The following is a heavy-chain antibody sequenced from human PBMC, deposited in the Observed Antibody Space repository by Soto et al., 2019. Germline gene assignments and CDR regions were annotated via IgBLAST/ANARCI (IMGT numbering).Heavy chain of an antibody. D-gene: IGHD6-13*01. CDR3: AKVSSSWYAGFFDL. Sequence: EVQLLESGGGLVQPGGSLRLSCTASGFTFSSHAMTWVRQAAGKGLEWVSGLSDSGGSIYYADSVKGRFTISRDNSMNTLYLQMNTLRAEDTAVYYCAKVSSSWYAGFFDLWGQGTLVTVSS. J-gene: IGHJ4*02. V-gene: IGHV3-23*01. CDR2: LSDSGGSI. CDR1: GFTFSSHA.